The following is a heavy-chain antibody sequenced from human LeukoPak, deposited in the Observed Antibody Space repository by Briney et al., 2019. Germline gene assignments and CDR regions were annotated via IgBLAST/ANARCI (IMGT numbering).Heavy chain of an antibody. CDR2: ISSSGSTI. V-gene: IGHV3-48*04. CDR1: GFTFSSYN. Sequence: GGSLRLSCAASGFTFSSYNMNWVRQAPGKGLEWVSYISSSGSTIYYADSVKGRFTISRDNAKNTLYLQMNSLRAEDTAVYYCASGRSYDYFDYWGQGTLVTASS. D-gene: IGHD1-26*01. J-gene: IGHJ4*02. CDR3: ASGRSYDYFDY.